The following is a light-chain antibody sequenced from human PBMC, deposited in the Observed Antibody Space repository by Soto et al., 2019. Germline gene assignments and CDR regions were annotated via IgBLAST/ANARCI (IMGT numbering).Light chain of an antibody. CDR1: QVITNY. Sequence: DIQMTQSPSSLSASVGDRVTITCRASQVITNYLAWYQQKPGKVPKLLIYAASTLQAGVPSRFSGSGSGTAFTLTTSSLQPEDVATYYCRQYNSAPRSFGPGTKVDIK. CDR3: RQYNSAPRS. CDR2: AAS. J-gene: IGKJ3*01. V-gene: IGKV1-27*01.